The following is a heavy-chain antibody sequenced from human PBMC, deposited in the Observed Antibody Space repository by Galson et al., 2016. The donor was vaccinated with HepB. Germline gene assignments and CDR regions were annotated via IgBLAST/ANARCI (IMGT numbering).Heavy chain of an antibody. CDR2: IRADGTAN. D-gene: IGHD3-3*01. CDR3: ARENFWKLDQ. J-gene: IGHJ5*02. V-gene: IGHV3-7*03. CDR1: GFSFSRYW. Sequence: SLRLSCAASGFSFSRYWMSWVRQAPGKGLEWVGNIRADGTANAYVGSVKGRFTMSRDNAPTSLFLQMTSLRVEDTAVYYCARENFWKLDQWGQGTLVTVSS.